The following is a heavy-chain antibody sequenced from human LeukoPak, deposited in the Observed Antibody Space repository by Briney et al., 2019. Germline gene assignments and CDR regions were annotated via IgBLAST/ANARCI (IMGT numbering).Heavy chain of an antibody. CDR2: TYYRSKWYD. V-gene: IGHV6-1*01. D-gene: IGHD3-10*01. J-gene: IGHJ4*02. CDR3: ARTPLTMVRGVIPTHNFDY. CDR1: GDSVSSNSAA. Sequence: SQTLSLTCAISGDSVSSNSAAWNWIRQSPSRGLEWLGRTYYRSKWYDDYAVSVKSRITINPDTSKNQFSLQLNSVTPEDTAVYYCARTPLTMVRGVIPTHNFDYWGQGTLVTVSS.